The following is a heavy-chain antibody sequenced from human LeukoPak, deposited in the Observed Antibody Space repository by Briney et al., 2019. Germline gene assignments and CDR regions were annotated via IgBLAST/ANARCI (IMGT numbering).Heavy chain of an antibody. CDR1: GYTFTGYY. J-gene: IGHJ3*02. CDR2: INPNSGGT. V-gene: IGHV1-2*04. CDR3: ARDGAAAGHDAFDI. D-gene: IGHD6-13*01. Sequence: ASVKVSCKASGYTFTGYYMHWVRQAPGQGFEWMGWINPNSGGTNYAQKFQGWVTMTRDTSISTAYMELSRLRSDDTAVYYCARDGAAAGHDAFDIWGQGTMVTVSS.